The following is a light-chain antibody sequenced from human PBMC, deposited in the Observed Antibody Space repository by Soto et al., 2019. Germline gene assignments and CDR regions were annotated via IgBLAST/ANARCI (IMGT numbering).Light chain of an antibody. J-gene: IGLJ3*02. Sequence: QSALTQPASVSGSPGQSITISCTGTSSDAGSYNLVSWYQQHPGKAPKLMIYEGSKRPSGVSNRFSGSKSGNTASLTISGLQAEDEADYYCCSYAGSSTPNWVFGGGTKLTAL. V-gene: IGLV2-23*01. CDR1: SSDAGSYNL. CDR2: EGS. CDR3: CSYAGSSTPNWV.